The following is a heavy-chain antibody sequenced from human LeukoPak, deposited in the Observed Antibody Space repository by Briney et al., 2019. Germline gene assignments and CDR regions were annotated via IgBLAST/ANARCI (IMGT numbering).Heavy chain of an antibody. J-gene: IGHJ4*02. V-gene: IGHV3-53*01. D-gene: IGHD3-16*02. CDR1: GITVSRNY. CDR2: IYSGGTT. Sequence: GGSLRLSCAASGITVSRNYMSWVRQAPGRGLEWVSVIYSGGTTYYADSVKGRFTISRDISKNTLYLQMNSLTAEDTAVYFCARGGYSYGSQYYFDYWGQGTLVTVFS. CDR3: ARGGYSYGSQYYFDY.